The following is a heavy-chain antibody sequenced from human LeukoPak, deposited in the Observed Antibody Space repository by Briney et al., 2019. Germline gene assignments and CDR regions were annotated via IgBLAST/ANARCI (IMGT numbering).Heavy chain of an antibody. CDR3: AREARITIFGVVTYYFDY. J-gene: IGHJ4*02. D-gene: IGHD3-3*01. V-gene: IGHV4-30-4*08. CDR2: IYYSGST. Sequence: SETLSLTCTVSGGSISSGDYYWSWIRQPPGEGVEWIGYIYYSGSTYYNPSLKSRVTISVDTSKNQFSLKLSSVTAADTAVYHCAREARITIFGVVTYYFDYWGQETLVTVSS. CDR1: GGSISSGDYY.